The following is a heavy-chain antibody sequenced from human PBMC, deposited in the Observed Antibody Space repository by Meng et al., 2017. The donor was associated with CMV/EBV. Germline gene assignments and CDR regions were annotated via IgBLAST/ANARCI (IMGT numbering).Heavy chain of an antibody. CDR3: ASSLTYPDY. CDR2: INHSGST. CDR1: GWSFLGYY. Sequence: QVQLKQRGAGLLEPSVTLSLTCAVYGWSFLGYYWSWIRQPPGKGLEWIGEINHSGSTNYNPSLKSRVTISVDTSKNQFSLKLSSVTAADTAVYYCASSLTYPDYWGQGTLVTASS. D-gene: IGHD2-15*01. J-gene: IGHJ4*02. V-gene: IGHV4-34*01.